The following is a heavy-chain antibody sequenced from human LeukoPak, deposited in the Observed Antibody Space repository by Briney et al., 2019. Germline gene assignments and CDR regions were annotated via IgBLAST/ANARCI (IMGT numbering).Heavy chain of an antibody. Sequence: PGGSLRLSCAASGFTFNLYAMGWVRQAPGKGLEWVSSMSGSGGTAYYADSVRGRFTISKDTSNNTVYLQMSSLRAEDTALYYCAKVLGRDGYTLDPFDFWGQGTLVTVSS. V-gene: IGHV3-23*01. CDR3: AKVLGRDGYTLDPFDF. CDR1: GFTFNLYA. D-gene: IGHD5-24*01. CDR2: MSGSGGTA. J-gene: IGHJ4*02.